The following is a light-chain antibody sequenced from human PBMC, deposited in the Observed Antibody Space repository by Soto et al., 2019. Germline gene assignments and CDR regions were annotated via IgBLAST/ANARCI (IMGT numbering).Light chain of an antibody. J-gene: IGKJ5*01. CDR1: QSVSSSY. V-gene: IGKV3D-20*01. CDR2: DAC. Sequence: ILLTQSPATLSSSVGERATISCGASQSVSSSYVAWYQLQPGLATRLLNYDACCESAGISEMSSGGGAATDFTLTISRQAHEDSTDYYCQHNSSSWTFGQGTRLEIK. CDR3: QHNSSSWT.